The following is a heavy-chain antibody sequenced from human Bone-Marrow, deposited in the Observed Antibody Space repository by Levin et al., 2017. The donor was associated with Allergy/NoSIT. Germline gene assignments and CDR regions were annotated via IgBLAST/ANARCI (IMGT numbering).Heavy chain of an antibody. CDR1: GYTFTSYY. CDR3: AREYSSYTAPDAFDI. Sequence: ASVKVSCKASGYTFTSYYMHWVRQAPGQGLEWMGIINPSGGSTSYAQKFQGRVTMTRDTSTSTVYMELSSLRSEDTAVYYCAREYSSYTAPDAFDIWGQGTMVTVSS. V-gene: IGHV1-46*01. D-gene: IGHD6-6*01. J-gene: IGHJ3*02. CDR2: INPSGGST.